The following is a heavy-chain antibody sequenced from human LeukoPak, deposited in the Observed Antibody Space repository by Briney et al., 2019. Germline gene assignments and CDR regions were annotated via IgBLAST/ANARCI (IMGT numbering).Heavy chain of an antibody. CDR3: AHRPLRADYFDY. J-gene: IGHJ4*02. CDR1: GFSLSYSGAG. V-gene: IGHV2-5*02. D-gene: IGHD6-25*01. Sequence: SGPTLVKPTQTLTLTFTFSGFSLSYSGAGVGWIRQPPGKALEWLALISWDDDKRYSPSLKSMLTITKDTPKNQVVLTMTTMDPVDTGTYYCAHRPLRADYFDYWGQGILVSVSS. CDR2: ISWDDDK.